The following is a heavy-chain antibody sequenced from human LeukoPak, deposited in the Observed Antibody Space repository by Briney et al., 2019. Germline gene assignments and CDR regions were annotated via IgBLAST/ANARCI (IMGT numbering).Heavy chain of an antibody. D-gene: IGHD3-10*01. J-gene: IGHJ6*02. CDR1: GYTFTSYY. CDR2: INPSGGST. Sequence: ASVKVSCKASGYTFTSYYMHWVRQAPGQGLEWMGIINPSGGSTSYAQKFQGRVTMTRDTSTSIVYMELSSLRSEDTAVYYCALWFGEPYGMDVWGQGTTVTVSS. V-gene: IGHV1-46*01. CDR3: ALWFGEPYGMDV.